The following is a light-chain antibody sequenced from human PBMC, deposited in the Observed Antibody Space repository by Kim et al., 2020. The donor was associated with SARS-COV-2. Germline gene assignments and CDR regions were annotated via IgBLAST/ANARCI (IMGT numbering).Light chain of an antibody. CDR2: RNN. CDR3: SAWDTSLRVWV. V-gene: IGLV10-54*04. Sequence: QAGLTQAPSVSKGLRQTATLTCTGNSNNVGNQGAAWLQQHQGHPPKLLSYRNNNRPSGISERFSASRSGNTASLTITGLQPEDEADYYCSAWDTSLRVWVFGGGTQLTVL. J-gene: IGLJ3*02. CDR1: SNNVGNQG.